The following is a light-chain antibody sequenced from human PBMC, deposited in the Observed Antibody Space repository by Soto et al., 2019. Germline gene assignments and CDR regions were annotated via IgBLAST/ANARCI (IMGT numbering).Light chain of an antibody. CDR2: GAS. Sequence: EIVLTQSPGTLSLSPGERATLSCRASQSVSSSYLAWYQQKPGQAPRLLIYGASSRATGIPDRFSGSGSGTDFTLTITRLEPEDYAVYYCQHYCSSPPGTFGQGTKVEIK. CDR3: QHYCSSPPGT. V-gene: IGKV3-20*01. CDR1: QSVSSSY. J-gene: IGKJ1*01.